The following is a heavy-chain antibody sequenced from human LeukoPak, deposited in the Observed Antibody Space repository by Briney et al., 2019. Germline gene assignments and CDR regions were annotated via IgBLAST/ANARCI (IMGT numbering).Heavy chain of an antibody. CDR1: GFTFSSYA. Sequence: GGSPRLSCAASGFTFSSYAMSWVRQAPGKGLEWVAFIRYDGSNKYYADSVKGRFTISRDNSRDTLYLQMNSLRTEDTAVYYCAKDRDYYGSGTYYKFDYWGQGTLVTVSS. D-gene: IGHD3-10*01. CDR2: IRYDGSNK. CDR3: AKDRDYYGSGTYYKFDY. V-gene: IGHV3-30*02. J-gene: IGHJ4*02.